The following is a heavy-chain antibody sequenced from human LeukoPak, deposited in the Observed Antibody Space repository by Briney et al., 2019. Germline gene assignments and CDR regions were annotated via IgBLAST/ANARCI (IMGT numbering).Heavy chain of an antibody. CDR1: GGSISSSSYY. CDR3: ARRITGTTSDSFDY. J-gene: IGHJ4*02. CDR2: ISYSGNT. V-gene: IGHV4-39*01. Sequence: SETLSLTCTVSGGSISSSSYYWGWIRQPPGKGLEWIGSISYSGNTYYYPSLRSRVTISADTSKNQFSLTLTSVTAADTAVYYCARRITGTTSDSFDYWGQGTLVTVSS. D-gene: IGHD1-20*01.